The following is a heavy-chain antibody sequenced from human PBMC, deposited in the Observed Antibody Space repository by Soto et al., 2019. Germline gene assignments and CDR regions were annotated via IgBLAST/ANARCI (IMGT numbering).Heavy chain of an antibody. V-gene: IGHV3-30*03. CDR3: ARLIGNSWLES. D-gene: IGHD3-16*01. Sequence: GGSLRLSCAASGFSFSTYGMHWVRQAPGKGLEWVAFISNDGSNKYYADSVKGRFTINPDTSNNQLSLQLNSVTPDDTAVYYCARLIGNSWLESWGQGILVTVSS. J-gene: IGHJ5*01. CDR2: ISNDGSNK. CDR1: GFSFSTYG.